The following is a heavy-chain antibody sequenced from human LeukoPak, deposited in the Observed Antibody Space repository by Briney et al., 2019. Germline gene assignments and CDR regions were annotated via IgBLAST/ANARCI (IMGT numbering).Heavy chain of an antibody. J-gene: IGHJ4*02. CDR2: ISGSGGST. Sequence: GGSLRLSCAASGFTFSSYAMSWVRQAPGKGLEWVSAISGSGGSTYYADSVKGRFTISRDNSKNTLYLQMNSLRAEDSAVYYCAKGVGATEKYYFDYWGQGTLVTVSS. CDR3: AKGVGATEKYYFDY. CDR1: GFTFSSYA. V-gene: IGHV3-23*01. D-gene: IGHD1-26*01.